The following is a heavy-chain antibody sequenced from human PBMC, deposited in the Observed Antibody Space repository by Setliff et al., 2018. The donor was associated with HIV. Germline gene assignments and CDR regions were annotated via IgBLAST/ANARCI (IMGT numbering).Heavy chain of an antibody. V-gene: IGHV3-30*07. J-gene: IGHJ4*02. CDR1: GFIFSTYA. CDR2: ISYDGSNK. CDR3: AKDWAPIVATGGYYFDY. Sequence: PGGSLRLSCAASGFIFSTYAMHWVRQAPGKGLEWVAVISYDGSNKYYADSVKGRFTISRDNAKNTLYLQMNSLRAEDTAVYYCAKDWAPIVATGGYYFDYWGQGTLVTVSS. D-gene: IGHD5-12*01.